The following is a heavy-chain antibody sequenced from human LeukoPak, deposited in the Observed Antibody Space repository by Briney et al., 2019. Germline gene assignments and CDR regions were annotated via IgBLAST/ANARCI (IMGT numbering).Heavy chain of an antibody. Sequence: ASVKVSCKASGYTSTGYYMHWVRQAPGQGLEWMGWINPNSGGTNYAQKFQGRVTMTRDTSISTAYMELSRLRSDDTAVYYCARDPGIAAAGTHNWFDPWGQGTLVTVSS. V-gene: IGHV1-2*02. CDR2: INPNSGGT. CDR1: GYTSTGYY. CDR3: ARDPGIAAAGTHNWFDP. J-gene: IGHJ5*02. D-gene: IGHD6-13*01.